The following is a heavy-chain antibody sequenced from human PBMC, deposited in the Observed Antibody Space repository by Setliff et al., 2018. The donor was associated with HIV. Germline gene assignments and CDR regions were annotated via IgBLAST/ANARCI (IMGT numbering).Heavy chain of an antibody. CDR2: IHYSGST. D-gene: IGHD6-13*01. CDR1: GGSISSPNYY. J-gene: IGHJ3*02. Sequence: PSETLSLTCTVSGGSISSPNYYWSWIRQHPGKGLEWVAYIHYSGSTYYNPSLKSQVTISVDTSKNRLSLKLSSVTAADAAVYYCARAMSSSWYIDGFDIWGQGTVVTVSS. CDR3: ARAMSSSWYIDGFDI. V-gene: IGHV4-31*01.